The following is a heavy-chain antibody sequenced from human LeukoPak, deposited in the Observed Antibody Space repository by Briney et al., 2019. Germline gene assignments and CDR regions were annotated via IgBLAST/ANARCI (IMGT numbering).Heavy chain of an antibody. Sequence: SETLSLTCTISGDSISSSSYYWGWIRQPPGKGLEWIGDIYYRGSTYYSPSLKSRVSISIDTSNNQFSLTLNSVTAADAALYFCARRRYYDSTGYLDWGQGTLVTVSS. CDR1: GDSISSSSYY. J-gene: IGHJ1*01. CDR2: IYYRGST. D-gene: IGHD3-22*01. CDR3: ARRRYYDSTGYLD. V-gene: IGHV4-39*01.